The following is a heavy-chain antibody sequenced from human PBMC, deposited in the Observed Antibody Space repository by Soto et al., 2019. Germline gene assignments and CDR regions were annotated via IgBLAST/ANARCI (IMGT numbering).Heavy chain of an antibody. J-gene: IGHJ4*02. V-gene: IGHV3-30*18. CDR2: ISYDGSNK. CDR3: AKGDYYDSSGYYGPAPFDY. CDR1: GFTFSSYG. D-gene: IGHD3-22*01. Sequence: PGGSLRLSCAASGFTFSSYGMHWVRQAPGKGLEWVAVISYDGSNKYYADSVKGRFTISRDNSKNTLYLQMNSLRAEDTAVYYCAKGDYYDSSGYYGPAPFDYWGQGTLVTVSS.